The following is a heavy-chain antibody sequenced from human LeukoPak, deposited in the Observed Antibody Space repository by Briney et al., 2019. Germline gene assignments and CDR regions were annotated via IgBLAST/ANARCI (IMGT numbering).Heavy chain of an antibody. CDR3: ATAGSYYNNVLDY. D-gene: IGHD3-10*01. CDR2: IYHSGST. CDR1: GYSISSGYY. J-gene: IGHJ4*02. V-gene: IGHV4-38-2*02. Sequence: SETLSLTCTVSGYSISSGYYWGWIRQPPGKGLEWIGSIYHSGSTYYNPSLKSRVTISVDTSKNQFSLKLSSVTAADTAVYYCATAGSYYNNVLDYWGQGTLVTVSS.